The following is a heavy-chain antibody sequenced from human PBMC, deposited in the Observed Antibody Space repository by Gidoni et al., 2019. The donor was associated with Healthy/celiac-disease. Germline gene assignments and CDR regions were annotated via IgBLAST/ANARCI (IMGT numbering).Heavy chain of an antibody. CDR2: IYYSGST. CDR3: ARHSSGGGAFDI. CDR1: AGSLSSSSYY. Sequence: QLQLQESGPGLVKPSETLSLPCTVSAGSLSSSSYYWGWLRQTPGKGLEWIGSIYYSGSTYYNPSLKRRVTISVDTSKNQFSLKLSSVTAADTAVYYCARHSSGGGAFDIWGQGTMVTVSS. V-gene: IGHV4-39*01. D-gene: IGHD6-19*01. J-gene: IGHJ3*02.